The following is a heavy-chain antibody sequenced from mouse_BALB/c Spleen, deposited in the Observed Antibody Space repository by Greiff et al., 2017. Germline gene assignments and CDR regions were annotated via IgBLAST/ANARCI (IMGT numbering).Heavy chain of an antibody. Sequence: EVKLVESGPGLVKPSQSLSLTCSVTGYSITSGYYWNWIRQFPGNKLEWMGYISYDGSNNYNPSLKNRISITRDTSKNQFFLKLNSVTTEDTATYYCARGGNYWFAYWGQGTLVTVSA. V-gene: IGHV3-6*02. CDR1: GYSITSGYY. D-gene: IGHD2-1*01. J-gene: IGHJ3*01. CDR2: ISYDGSN. CDR3: ARGGNYWFAY.